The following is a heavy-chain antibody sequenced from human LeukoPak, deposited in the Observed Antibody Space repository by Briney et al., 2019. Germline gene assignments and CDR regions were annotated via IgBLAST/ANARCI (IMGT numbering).Heavy chain of an antibody. CDR1: RFTFSSFG. D-gene: IGHD2-2*01. Sequence: PGGSLRLSCAASRFTFSSFGMHWVRQAPGKGLEWVAVISYDGSNEYYADSVKGRFTISRDNSKNTLYLQMNSLRAADTAVYYCAKSASSYCSGISCLKCYFDYWGQGTLVTVSS. CDR2: ISYDGSNE. V-gene: IGHV3-30*18. CDR3: AKSASSYCSGISCLKCYFDY. J-gene: IGHJ4*02.